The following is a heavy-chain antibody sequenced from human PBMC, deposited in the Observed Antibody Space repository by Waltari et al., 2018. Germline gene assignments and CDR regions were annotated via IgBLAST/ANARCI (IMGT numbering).Heavy chain of an antibody. D-gene: IGHD1-26*01. CDR1: GFTFSNAW. V-gene: IGHV3-15*01. J-gene: IGHJ3*02. Sequence: EVQLVESGGGLVKPGGSLRLSCAASGFTFSNAWMSWVRQAPGKGLEWVGRIKSKTDGGTTDDAAPVKGRFTISIDDSKNTLYLQMNSLKTEDTAVYYCTTDSGGWSGAFDIWGQGTMVTVSS. CDR2: IKSKTDGGTT. CDR3: TTDSGGWSGAFDI.